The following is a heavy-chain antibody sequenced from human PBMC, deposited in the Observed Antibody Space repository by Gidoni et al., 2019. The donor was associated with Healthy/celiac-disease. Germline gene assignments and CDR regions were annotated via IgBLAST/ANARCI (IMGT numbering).Heavy chain of an antibody. Sequence: EVQLVESGGGLVKPGGSLRLSCAASGFTFSNAWMSWVRQAPGKGLQWVGRIKSKTDGGTTDYAAPVKGRFTISRDDSKNTLYLQMNSLKTEDTAVYYCTTGSSGYPSFDYWGQGTLVTVSS. CDR3: TTGSSGYPSFDY. V-gene: IGHV3-15*01. CDR2: IKSKTDGGTT. D-gene: IGHD3-22*01. J-gene: IGHJ4*02. CDR1: GFTFSNAW.